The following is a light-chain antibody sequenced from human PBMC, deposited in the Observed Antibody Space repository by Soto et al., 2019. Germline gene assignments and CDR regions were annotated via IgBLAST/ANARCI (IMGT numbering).Light chain of an antibody. Sequence: EIVLTQSPGTLSLSPGEGATLSCRASQSVSSSNLAWYQHKPGQAPRLVMYGASSRATGIPDRFSCSGSGTDFTLSISRLYPEDFALYSCDPYGASPVSFGHGTKREIK. CDR1: QSVSSSN. CDR2: GAS. V-gene: IGKV3-20*01. CDR3: DPYGASPVS. J-gene: IGKJ2*03.